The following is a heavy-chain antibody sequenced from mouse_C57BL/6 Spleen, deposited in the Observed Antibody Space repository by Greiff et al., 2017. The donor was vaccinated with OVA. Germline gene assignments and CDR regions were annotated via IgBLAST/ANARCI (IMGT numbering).Heavy chain of an antibody. D-gene: IGHD2-3*01. Sequence: QVQLQQPGAELVKPGASVKLSCKASGYTFTSYWMHWVKQRPGQGLEWIGMIHPNSGSTNYNEKFKSKATLTVDESSSTAYMQLSSLTSEDSAVSYCARKDGYYKSDVWGTETTRTASP. CDR2: IHPNSGST. J-gene: IGHJ1*03. CDR1: GYTFTSYW. CDR3: ARKDGYYKSDV. V-gene: IGHV1-64*01.